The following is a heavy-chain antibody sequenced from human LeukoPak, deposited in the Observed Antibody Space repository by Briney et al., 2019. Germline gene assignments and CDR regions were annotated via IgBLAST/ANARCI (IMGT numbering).Heavy chain of an antibody. V-gene: IGHV3-7*03. D-gene: IGHD3-22*01. Sequence: GGSLRLSCAASGFTFSSYWMSWVRQAPGKGLEWVANIKQDGSEKYYVDSVKGRFTISRDNAKNSLYLQMNSLRAEDTAVYYCARERSTMIVVVTYNWFDPWGQGTLVTVSS. CDR1: GFTFSSYW. J-gene: IGHJ5*02. CDR3: ARERSTMIVVVTYNWFDP. CDR2: IKQDGSEK.